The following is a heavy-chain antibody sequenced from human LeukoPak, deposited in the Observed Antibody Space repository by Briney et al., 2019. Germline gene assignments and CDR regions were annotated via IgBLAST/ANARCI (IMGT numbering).Heavy chain of an antibody. V-gene: IGHV3-21*01. CDR1: GFTLSNYD. D-gene: IGHD2-2*01. Sequence: PGGSLRLSCAASGFTLSNYDMNWVRQAPGKGLEWVSSISTSSRYIYYKDSVRGRFTISSDDAKNSLYLEMNSLRAEHTAVYYCASADCSSSTCYLRRSWFDPWGQGTLVTVSS. CDR3: ASADCSSSTCYLRRSWFDP. J-gene: IGHJ5*02. CDR2: ISTSSRYI.